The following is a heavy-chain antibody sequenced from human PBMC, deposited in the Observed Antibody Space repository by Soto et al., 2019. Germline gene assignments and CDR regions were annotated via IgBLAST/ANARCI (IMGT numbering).Heavy chain of an antibody. CDR2: ISYDGSNK. Sequence: GGSLRLSWAASGFTFSSYGMHWVHQAPGKGLEWVAVISYDGSNKYYADSVKGRFTISRDNSKNTLYPQMNSLRAEDTAVYYCAKDFRCLYDFWRGYYSYCGQGTLVTVS. CDR3: AKDFRCLYDFWRGYYSY. CDR1: GFTFSSYG. V-gene: IGHV3-30*18. J-gene: IGHJ4*02. D-gene: IGHD3-3*01.